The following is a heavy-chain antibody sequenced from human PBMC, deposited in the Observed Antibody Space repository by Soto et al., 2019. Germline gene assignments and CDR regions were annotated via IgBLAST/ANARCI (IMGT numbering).Heavy chain of an antibody. CDR2: ISGSGGST. CDR1: GVTFSSYA. V-gene: IGHV3-23*01. CDR3: AKGEGHHSYGYPRGALPFDY. Sequence: GGSLRLSCVASGVTFSSYAMSWVRQAPGKGLEWVSAISGSGGSTYYADSVKGRLTISRDNSKNTLYLQMNSLRAEDTAVYYCAKGEGHHSYGYPRGALPFDYWGQGTLVTVSS. D-gene: IGHD5-18*01. J-gene: IGHJ4*02.